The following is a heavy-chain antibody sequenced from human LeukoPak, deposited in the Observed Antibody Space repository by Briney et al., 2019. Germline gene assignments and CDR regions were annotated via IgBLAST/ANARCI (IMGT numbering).Heavy chain of an antibody. Sequence: SETLSLTCTVSGGSISSGDYYWSWIRQPPGKGLEWIGYIYYSGSTYYSPSLKSRVTISVDTSKNQFSLKLSSVTAADTAVYYCARADYDSSGYSTDYWGQGTLVAVSS. CDR2: IYYSGST. V-gene: IGHV4-30-4*01. D-gene: IGHD3-22*01. CDR1: GGSISSGDYY. CDR3: ARADYDSSGYSTDY. J-gene: IGHJ4*02.